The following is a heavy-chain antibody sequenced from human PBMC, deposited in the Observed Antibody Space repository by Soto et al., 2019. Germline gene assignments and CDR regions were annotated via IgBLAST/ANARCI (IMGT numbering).Heavy chain of an antibody. Sequence: QVQLVESGGGLVKPGGSLRLSCAASGFTFSDYYMSWIRQAPGKGLEWVSYIDSSSSYTNYADSVKGRFTISRDNAKNSLYLQMNSLRAEDTPVYYCARIIAAAGGRRYFDLWGRGTLVTVSS. J-gene: IGHJ2*01. D-gene: IGHD6-13*01. CDR3: ARIIAAAGGRRYFDL. V-gene: IGHV3-11*05. CDR2: IDSSSSYT. CDR1: GFTFSDYY.